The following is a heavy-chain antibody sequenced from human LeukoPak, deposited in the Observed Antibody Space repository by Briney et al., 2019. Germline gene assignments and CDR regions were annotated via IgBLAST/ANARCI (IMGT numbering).Heavy chain of an antibody. Sequence: SETLSLTCTVSGGSISSGSYYWSWIRQPAGKGLEWIGRIYTSGSTNYNPSLESRVTISVDTSKNQFSLKLSSVTAADTAVYYCAVGNDFWSGYRGFDYWGQGTLVTVSS. CDR2: IYTSGST. V-gene: IGHV4-61*02. CDR1: GGSISSGSYY. J-gene: IGHJ4*02. D-gene: IGHD3-3*01. CDR3: AVGNDFWSGYRGFDY.